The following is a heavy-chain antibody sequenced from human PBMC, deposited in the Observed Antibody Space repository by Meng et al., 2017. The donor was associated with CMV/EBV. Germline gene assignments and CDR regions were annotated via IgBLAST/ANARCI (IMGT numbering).Heavy chain of an antibody. J-gene: IGHJ3*02. V-gene: IGHV3-48*03. Sequence: GESLKISCAASGFPFSSYEMNWVRQAPGKGLEWVSYISSSGSTIYYADSVKGRFTISRDNAKTSLYLQMNSLRAEDTAVYYCATGRFCSTSCYSLSADDAFDIWGQGTMVTVSS. CDR1: GFPFSSYE. CDR3: ATGRFCSTSCYSLSADDAFDI. CDR2: ISSSGSTI. D-gene: IGHD2-2*02.